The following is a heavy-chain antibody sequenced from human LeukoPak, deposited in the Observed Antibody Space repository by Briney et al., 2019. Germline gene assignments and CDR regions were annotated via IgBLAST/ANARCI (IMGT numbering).Heavy chain of an antibody. CDR1: GFTFSSYS. CDR3: AIIRERYYYDSSGYPADFDY. V-gene: IGHV3-21*01. D-gene: IGHD3-22*01. CDR2: FSSSSSYI. Sequence: GGSLRLSCAASGFTFSSYSMNWVRQAPGKGLEWVSSFSSSSSYIYYADSVKGRFTISRDNAKNSLYLQMNSLRAEDTAVYYCAIIRERYYYDSSGYPADFDYWGQGTLVTVSS. J-gene: IGHJ4*02.